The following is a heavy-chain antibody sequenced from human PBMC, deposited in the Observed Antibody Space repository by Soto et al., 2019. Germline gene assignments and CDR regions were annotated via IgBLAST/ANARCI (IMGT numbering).Heavy chain of an antibody. CDR2: ISAYNGNT. CDR3: ARDWGGIVVVVAADGMDV. Sequence: QVQLVQSGAAVKKPGASVKVSCKSSGYTFTSYGISWVRQAPGQGLEWMGWISAYNGNTNYAQKLQGRVTMTTDTPTSTAYMELRSLRSDDTAVYYCARDWGGIVVVVAADGMDVWGQGTTVTVSS. CDR1: GYTFTSYG. V-gene: IGHV1-18*04. D-gene: IGHD2-15*01. J-gene: IGHJ6*02.